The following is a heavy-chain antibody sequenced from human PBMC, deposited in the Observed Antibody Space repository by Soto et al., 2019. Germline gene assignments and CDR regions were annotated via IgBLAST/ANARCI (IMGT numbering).Heavy chain of an antibody. CDR1: GFTFSSYA. D-gene: IGHD3-9*01. CDR2: ITSNGGNT. Sequence: PGGSLRLSCAASGFTFSSYAMHWVRQAPGKGLEYVSAITSNGGNTDYASSVKGRFTISRDNSKNTLYLQMGSLRAEDMAVYYCARRIPFDDGMDVWGQGTTVTVSS. V-gene: IGHV3-64*01. CDR3: ARRIPFDDGMDV. J-gene: IGHJ6*02.